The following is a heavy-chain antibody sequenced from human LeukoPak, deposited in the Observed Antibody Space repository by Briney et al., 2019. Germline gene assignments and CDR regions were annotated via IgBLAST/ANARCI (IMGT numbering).Heavy chain of an antibody. D-gene: IGHD3-10*01. CDR2: IYHSGST. V-gene: IGHV4-30-2*01. Sequence: SETLSLTCTVSGGSISSGGYYWSWIRQPPGKGLEWIGYIYHSGSTYYNPSLKSRVTISVDRTKNQFSLKLSSVTAADTAVYYCARFAESKDAFDIWGQGTMVTVSS. J-gene: IGHJ3*02. CDR1: GGSISSGGYY. CDR3: ARFAESKDAFDI.